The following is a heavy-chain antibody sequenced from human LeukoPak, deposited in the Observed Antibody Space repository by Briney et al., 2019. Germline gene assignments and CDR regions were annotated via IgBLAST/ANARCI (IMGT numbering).Heavy chain of an antibody. D-gene: IGHD3-22*01. J-gene: IGHJ5*02. Sequence: GGSLRLSCAASGFTFSSYGMHWVRQAPGKGLEWVAVISYDGSNKYYADSVKGRFTISRDNSKNTLYLQMNGLRAEDTAVYYCAKDGSYYYDSSGYYPRTWGQGTLVTVSS. CDR2: ISYDGSNK. V-gene: IGHV3-30*18. CDR1: GFTFSSYG. CDR3: AKDGSYYYDSSGYYPRT.